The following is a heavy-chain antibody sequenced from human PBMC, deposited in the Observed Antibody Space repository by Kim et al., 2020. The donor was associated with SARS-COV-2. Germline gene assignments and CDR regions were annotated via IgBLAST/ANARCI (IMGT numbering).Heavy chain of an antibody. D-gene: IGHD3-3*01. V-gene: IGHV4-59*13. J-gene: IGHJ6*02. CDR1: GGSISSYY. Sequence: SETLSLTCTVSGGSISSYYWSWIRQPPGKGLEWIGYIYYSGSTNYNPSLKSRVTISVDTSKNQFSLKLSAVTAADTAVYYCAGAPEGLSYEDYYGMDIWGQGTTVTVSS. CDR3: AGAPEGLSYEDYYGMDI. CDR2: IYYSGST.